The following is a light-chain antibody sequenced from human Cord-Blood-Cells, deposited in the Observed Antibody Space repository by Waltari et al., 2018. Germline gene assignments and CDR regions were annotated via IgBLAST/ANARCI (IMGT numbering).Light chain of an antibody. J-gene: IGLJ1*01. V-gene: IGLV2-23*01. CDR2: EGS. Sequence: QSALTQPASVSGSPGQSITISCTGTSSDVRSSNLVTWYQQPPGKAPKRMIYEGSKRPSGVSNRFSGSKAGNTASLTISGLQAEDEADYYCCSYAGSSTYVFGTGTKVTVL. CDR1: SSDVRSSNL. CDR3: CSYAGSSTYV.